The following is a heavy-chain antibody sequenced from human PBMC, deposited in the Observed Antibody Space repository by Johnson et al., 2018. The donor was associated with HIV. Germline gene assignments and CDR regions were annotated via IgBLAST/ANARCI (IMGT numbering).Heavy chain of an antibody. CDR3: TDYNFWTKRAFDI. V-gene: IGHV3-15*01. J-gene: IGHJ3*02. Sequence: EVQLVESGGGVVQPGGSLRLSCPASGFTFSTYGMHWVRQAPGKGLEWVGRITSKTDGGTTDYAAPVNGRFTISRDDSKNTLYLQMNSLKIEDTAVYYCTDYNFWTKRAFDIWGQGTMVTVSS. D-gene: IGHD3-3*01. CDR2: ITSKTDGGTT. CDR1: GFTFSTYG.